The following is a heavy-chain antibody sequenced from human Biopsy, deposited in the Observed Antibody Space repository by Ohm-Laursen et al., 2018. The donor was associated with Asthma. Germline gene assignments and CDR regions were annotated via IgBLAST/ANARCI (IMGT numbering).Heavy chain of an antibody. CDR2: IIPVFGTS. CDR3: AREVSTVDYGYYCLAMDV. Sequence: GASVKVSCKASGGTFSRYAISWVRQAPGQGLEWMGGIIPVFGTSNYAQKFQGRVTFTADGSTSSAYMELSSLTPEDSAVYYCAREVSTVDYGYYCLAMDVWGQGTTVTVSS. CDR1: GGTFSRYA. J-gene: IGHJ6*02. V-gene: IGHV1-69*13. D-gene: IGHD4-17*01.